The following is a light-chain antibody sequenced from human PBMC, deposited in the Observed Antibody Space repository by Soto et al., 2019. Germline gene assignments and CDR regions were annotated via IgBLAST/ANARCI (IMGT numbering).Light chain of an antibody. CDR1: SSDVGAYKY. CDR2: DVS. J-gene: IGLJ1*01. Sequence: QSALTQPASVSGSPGQSITISCTGTSSDVGAYKYVSWYQHHPGKAPKLMIYDVSNRPSGVSNRFSGSKSGNTASLTISGLQAEDEADYYCSSYTGSSTPYVFGPGTKLTVL. CDR3: SSYTGSSTPYV. V-gene: IGLV2-14*03.